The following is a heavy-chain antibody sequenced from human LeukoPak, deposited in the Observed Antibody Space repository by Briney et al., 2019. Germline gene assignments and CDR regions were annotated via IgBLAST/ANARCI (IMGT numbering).Heavy chain of an antibody. CDR3: ATNLAYCGGDCYSGLFDY. CDR2: ISSNGGST. V-gene: IGHV3-64*01. Sequence: GGSLRLSCAASGFTFSSYAMHWVRQAPGKGLEYVSAISSNGGSTYYANSVKGRFTISRDNSKNTLYLQMGSLRAEDMAVYYCATNLAYCGGDCYSGLFDYWGQGTLVTVSS. CDR1: GFTFSSYA. D-gene: IGHD2-21*02. J-gene: IGHJ4*02.